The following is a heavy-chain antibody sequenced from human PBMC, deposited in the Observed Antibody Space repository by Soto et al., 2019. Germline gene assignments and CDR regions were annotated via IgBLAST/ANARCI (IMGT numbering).Heavy chain of an antibody. D-gene: IGHD3-16*01. CDR2: TRNKANSYTT. CDR3: AIVARWGKHGMDV. CDR1: GFTFSDHY. Sequence: GGSLRLSCAASGFTFSDHYMDWVRQAPGKGLEWVGRTRNKANSYTTEYAASVKGRFTISRDDSKNSLYLQMNSLKTEDTAVYYCAIVARWGKHGMDVWGQGTTVTVSS. J-gene: IGHJ6*02. V-gene: IGHV3-72*01.